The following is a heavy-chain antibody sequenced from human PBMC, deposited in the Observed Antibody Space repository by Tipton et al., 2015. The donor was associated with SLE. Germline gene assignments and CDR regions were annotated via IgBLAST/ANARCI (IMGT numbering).Heavy chain of an antibody. CDR3: ARSSFLRLPPGMDV. J-gene: IGHJ6*02. Sequence: GSLRLSCAASGFTFSSYAMSWVRQAPGKGLEWVSYISSSSSTIYYADSVKGRFTISRDNAKNSLYLQMNSLRAEDTAVYYCARSSFLRLPPGMDVWGQGTTVTVSS. CDR1: GFTFSSYA. CDR2: ISSSSSTI. V-gene: IGHV3-48*01. D-gene: IGHD2-15*01.